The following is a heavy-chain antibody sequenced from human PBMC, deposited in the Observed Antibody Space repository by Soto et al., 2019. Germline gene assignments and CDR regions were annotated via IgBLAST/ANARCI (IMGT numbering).Heavy chain of an antibody. CDR1: GGSISSGGYY. V-gene: IGHV4-31*03. CDR2: IYYSGST. Sequence: SETLSLTCTVSGGSISSGGYYWSWIRQHPGKGLEWIGYIYYSGSTYYNPSLKSRVTISVDTSKNQFSLKLSSLTAADTAVYYCAGVGPVPYCGGDCYSSPYFDYWGQGTLVTVSS. D-gene: IGHD2-21*02. CDR3: AGVGPVPYCGGDCYSSPYFDY. J-gene: IGHJ4*02.